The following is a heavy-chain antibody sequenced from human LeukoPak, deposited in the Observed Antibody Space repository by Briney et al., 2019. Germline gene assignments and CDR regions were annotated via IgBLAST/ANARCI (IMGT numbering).Heavy chain of an antibody. D-gene: IGHD4-23*01. V-gene: IGHV3-30*19. CDR1: GFTFSNYG. CDR3: ARAEGYGGELDS. CDR2: IPYDGSNK. Sequence: GGSLRLSCTASGFTFSNYGINWVRQAPGKGLEWVAVIPYDGSNKYYADSVKGRFTISRENSKNRLYLQMNSLRAEDTAVYYCARAEGYGGELDSWGQGTLVTVSS. J-gene: IGHJ4*02.